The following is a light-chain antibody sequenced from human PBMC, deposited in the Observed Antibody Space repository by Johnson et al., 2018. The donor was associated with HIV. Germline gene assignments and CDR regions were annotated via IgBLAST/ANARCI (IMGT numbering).Light chain of an antibody. CDR1: SSDIGNNY. J-gene: IGLJ1*01. V-gene: IGLV1-51*01. CDR3: GTWDGGLSIYV. CDR2: DND. Sequence: QSVLTQPPSVSAAPGQKVIISCSGGSSDIGNNYVSWYQHLPGTAPKLLIYDNDKRPSGIPDRFSASKSDTSATLGITGLQTGDEANYYCGTWDGGLSIYVFGTGTEVTVL.